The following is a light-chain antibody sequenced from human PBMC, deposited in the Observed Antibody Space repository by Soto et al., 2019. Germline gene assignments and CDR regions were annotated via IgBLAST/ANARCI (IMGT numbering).Light chain of an antibody. CDR1: SSNIGAHYD. CDR3: QSYDSGLSGSV. CDR2: GNS. J-gene: IGLJ2*01. Sequence: QPVLTQPPSVSGAPGQRVTISCTGSSSNIGAHYDVHWYQQHPGTAPKLLIYGNSIRPLGVPARFSGSQSGTSASLAITGLQAADEADYYCQSYDSGLSGSVFGGGTKVTVL. V-gene: IGLV1-40*01.